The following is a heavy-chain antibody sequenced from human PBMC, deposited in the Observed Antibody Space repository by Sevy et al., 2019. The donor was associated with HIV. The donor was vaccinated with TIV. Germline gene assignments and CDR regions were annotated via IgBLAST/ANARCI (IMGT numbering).Heavy chain of an antibody. V-gene: IGHV3-53*01. CDR1: GFTVSSNY. D-gene: IGHD6-19*01. CDR2: IYSGGST. J-gene: IGHJ4*02. Sequence: GGSLRLSCAASGFTVSSNYMSWVRQAPGKGLEWVSVIYSGGSTYYADSVKGRFTFSRDNSKNTLYLQMNSLRAEDTAVYYCARDLLYGSGWYLPFDYWGQGTLVTVSS. CDR3: ARDLLYGSGWYLPFDY.